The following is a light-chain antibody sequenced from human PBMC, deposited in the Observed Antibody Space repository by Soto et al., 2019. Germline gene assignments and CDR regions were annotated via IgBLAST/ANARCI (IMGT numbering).Light chain of an antibody. CDR3: QQSYSTPMYT. Sequence: DIQMTQSPSSLSASVGDRVTITCRASQSISSYLNWYQQKPGEAPKLLIYAASSLQSGVPSRFRGSGSGTDFTLTISSLQPEDFATYYCQQSYSTPMYTFGQGTKLEI. CDR2: AAS. J-gene: IGKJ2*01. V-gene: IGKV1-39*01. CDR1: QSISSY.